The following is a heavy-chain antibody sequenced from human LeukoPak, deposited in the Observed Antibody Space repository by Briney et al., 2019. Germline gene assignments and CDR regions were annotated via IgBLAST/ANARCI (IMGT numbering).Heavy chain of an antibody. J-gene: IGHJ4*02. CDR2: ISGSGGST. CDR1: GFTFSNYA. CDR3: SRIKYGGNSGYHFDY. V-gene: IGHV3-23*01. Sequence: PGGSLRLSCAASGFTFSNYAMNWVRQAPGKGLEWVSSISGSGGSTYFAGSVKGRVTISRDNSKNTMYMQMNSLRVDDSAAYYCSRIKYGGNSGYHFDYWGQGTLVTVSS. D-gene: IGHD4-23*01.